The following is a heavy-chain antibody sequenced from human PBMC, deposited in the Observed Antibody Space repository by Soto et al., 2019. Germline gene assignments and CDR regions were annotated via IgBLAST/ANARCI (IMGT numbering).Heavy chain of an antibody. CDR2: LYYNVGT. J-gene: IGHJ4*02. Sequence: SETLSLTCTVSGSSISSSGYYWGWIRQPPGRGLEWIGSLYYNVGTYYNPSLKSRVTISADTSANQFSLMVNSVTAADTAIYYCARGGYTSGWFRFWGQGILVTVSS. D-gene: IGHD6-19*01. V-gene: IGHV4-39*01. CDR3: ARGGYTSGWFRF. CDR1: GSSISSSGYY.